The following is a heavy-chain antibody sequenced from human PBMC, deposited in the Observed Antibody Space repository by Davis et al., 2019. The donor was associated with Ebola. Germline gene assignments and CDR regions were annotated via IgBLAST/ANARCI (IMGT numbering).Heavy chain of an antibody. CDR1: GYPFTSYY. V-gene: IGHV1-46*01. Sequence: AASVKVSCKASGYPFTSYYMHWVRQAPGQGLEWMGLINPSGGSTSYAQKSQGRVTITRDTSASTAYMELSSLRSEDTAVYYCARDLYGRGNVVVPAAGDYWGQGTLVTVSS. J-gene: IGHJ4*02. D-gene: IGHD2-2*01. CDR3: ARDLYGRGNVVVPAAGDY. CDR2: INPSGGST.